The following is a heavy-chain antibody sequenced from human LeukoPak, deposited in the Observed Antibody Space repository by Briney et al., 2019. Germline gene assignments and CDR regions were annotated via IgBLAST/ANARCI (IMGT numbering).Heavy chain of an antibody. J-gene: IGHJ2*01. V-gene: IGHV4-59*01. D-gene: IGHD4-17*01. Sequence: SETLSLTCTVSGGSISSFYWSWIRQPPGKGLEWIGYIYYSGSTNYNPSLKSRITISIDTSQNQFSLKLSSVTAADTAVYYCARGGAPTTVTAGYFDLWGRGTLVTVSS. CDR3: ARGGAPTTVTAGYFDL. CDR1: GGSISSFY. CDR2: IYYSGST.